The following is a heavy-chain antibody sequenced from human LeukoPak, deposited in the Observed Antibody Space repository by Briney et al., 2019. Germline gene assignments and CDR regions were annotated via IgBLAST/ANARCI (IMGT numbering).Heavy chain of an antibody. V-gene: IGHV4-31*01. Sequence: SETLSLTCTVSGGSISSGGYYWGCLRQHPGKGLEGIVYIYYSGSTYYNPCLKCQVTIAVDTFKNPFSLKLSSVTAADTAVYVGTRGVEGYCSGGFCAGGGFHWWGRGTLVAVSA. CDR1: GGSISSGGYY. CDR2: IYYSGST. D-gene: IGHD2-15*01. CDR3: TRGVEGYCSGGFCAGGGFHW. J-gene: IGHJ4*02.